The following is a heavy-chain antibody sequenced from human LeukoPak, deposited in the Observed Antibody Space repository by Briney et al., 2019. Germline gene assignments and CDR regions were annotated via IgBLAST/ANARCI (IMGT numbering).Heavy chain of an antibody. D-gene: IGHD2-15*01. CDR3: AREGVVGAYGHFDY. CDR1: GGSFSGYY. Sequence: SETLSLTCAVYGGSFSGYYWSWIRHPPGKGLEWIGEINHSGSTNYNPSLKSRVTISVDTSKNQFSLKLSSVTAADTAVYYCAREGVVGAYGHFDYWGQGTLVTVSS. V-gene: IGHV4-34*01. J-gene: IGHJ4*02. CDR2: INHSGST.